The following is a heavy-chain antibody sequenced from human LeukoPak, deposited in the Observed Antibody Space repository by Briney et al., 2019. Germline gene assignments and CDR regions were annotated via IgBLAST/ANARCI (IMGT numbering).Heavy chain of an antibody. D-gene: IGHD6-13*01. CDR1: GDSISSSNW. CDR3: ARAYRSSWYANWFDP. CDR2: IYHSGST. J-gene: IGHJ5*02. Sequence: SETLSLSCAVSGDSISSSNWWSWVRQPPGKGLEWIGEIYHSGSTNYNPSLKSRVTISVDKSKNQFSLKLSSVTAADTAVYFCARAYRSSWYANWFDPWGQGTLVTVSS. V-gene: IGHV4-4*02.